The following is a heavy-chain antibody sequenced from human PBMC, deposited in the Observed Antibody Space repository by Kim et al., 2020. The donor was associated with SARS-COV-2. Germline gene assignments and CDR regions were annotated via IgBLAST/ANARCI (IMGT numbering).Heavy chain of an antibody. Sequence: ASVKVSCKASGYTFTSYYMHWVRQAPGQGLEWMGIINPSGGSTSYAQKFQGRVTMTRDTSTSTVYMELSSLRSEDTAVYYCARDLVAAAGHRFYYYYYGMDVWGQGTTVTVSS. CDR2: INPSGGST. CDR1: GYTFTSYY. D-gene: IGHD6-13*01. J-gene: IGHJ6*02. CDR3: ARDLVAAAGHRFYYYYYGMDV. V-gene: IGHV1-46*01.